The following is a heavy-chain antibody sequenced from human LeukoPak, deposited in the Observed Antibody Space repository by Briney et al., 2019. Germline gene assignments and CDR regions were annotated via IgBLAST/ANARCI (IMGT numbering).Heavy chain of an antibody. J-gene: IGHJ4*02. V-gene: IGHV1-46*01. CDR2: INPRGGST. CDR1: GYTFTRNY. Sequence: ASVKVSCKASGYTFTRNYMHWVRQAPGQGLEWMGIINPRGGSTTYAQKFQGRLTMTRDTSTSTVYMELSSLRSEDTAVYYCAIVDADYTFSFDFWGQGTLVTVSS. D-gene: IGHD4-17*01. CDR3: AIVDADYTFSFDF.